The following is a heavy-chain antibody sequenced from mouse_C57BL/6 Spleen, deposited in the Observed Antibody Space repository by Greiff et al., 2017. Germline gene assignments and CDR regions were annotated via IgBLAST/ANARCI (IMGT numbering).Heavy chain of an antibody. CDR3: ARELAMDY. J-gene: IGHJ4*01. Sequence: VQLQQPGAELVKPGASVKLSCKASGYTFTSYWMQWVKPRPGQGLEWIGEIDPSDSYTNYNQKFKGKATLTVDTSSSTAYMQLSSLTSEDSAVYYCARELAMDYWGQGTSVTVSS. CDR2: IDPSDSYT. V-gene: IGHV1-50*01. CDR1: GYTFTSYW.